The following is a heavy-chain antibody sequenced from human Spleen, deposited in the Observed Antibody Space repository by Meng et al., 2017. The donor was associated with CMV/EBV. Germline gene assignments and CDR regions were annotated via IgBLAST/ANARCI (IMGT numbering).Heavy chain of an antibody. J-gene: IGHJ4*02. V-gene: IGHV3-66*02. CDR2: VYSGGGT. D-gene: IGHD2-21*01. CDR1: GFTVSSTY. Sequence: GESLKISCAASGFTVSSTYMSWVRQAPGKGLEWVSIVYSGGGTYYADSVKGRFTISRDTFKNTLYLQMDSLRHEDTAFYHCVKEGIRDEWPRDFDYWGQGLLVTVSS. CDR3: VKEGIRDEWPRDFDY.